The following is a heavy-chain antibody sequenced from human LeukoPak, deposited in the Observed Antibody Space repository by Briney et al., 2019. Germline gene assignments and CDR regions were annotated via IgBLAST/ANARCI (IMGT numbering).Heavy chain of an antibody. D-gene: IGHD3-22*01. CDR1: GFTFNSYT. CDR2: ISSRRDST. Sequence: GGSLRLSCAASGFTFNSYTMNWVRQAPGKGLEWVSSISSRRDSTYYVDSVKGRFTFSRDYAKNSVYLQMNSLTAEDTAVYYCTRGLHQYDSSALGYWGQGTLVTVSS. J-gene: IGHJ4*02. CDR3: TRGLHQYDSSALGY. V-gene: IGHV3-21*01.